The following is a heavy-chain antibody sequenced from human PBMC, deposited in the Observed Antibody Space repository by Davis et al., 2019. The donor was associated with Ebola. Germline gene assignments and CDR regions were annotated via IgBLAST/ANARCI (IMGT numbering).Heavy chain of an antibody. CDR1: GGSISSSSYY. CDR2: IYYSGST. CDR3: ARQGLAAAGTDRWFDP. J-gene: IGHJ5*02. Sequence: MPGGSLRPSCPAPGGSISSSSYYWGWIRQPPGKGLGWIGSIYYSGSTYYNPSLKSRVTISVDTAKNQFSLKLSSVTAADTAVYYCARQGLAAAGTDRWFDPWGQGTLVTVSS. D-gene: IGHD6-13*01. V-gene: IGHV4-39*01.